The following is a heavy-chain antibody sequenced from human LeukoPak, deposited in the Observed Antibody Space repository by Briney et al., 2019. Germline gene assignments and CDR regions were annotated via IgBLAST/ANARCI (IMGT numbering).Heavy chain of an antibody. CDR1: GGSISSSSYY. CDR3: ARGLGRLAAAGTSPSRVYWFDP. Sequence: SETLSLTCTVSGGSISSSSYYWGWIRQPPGKGLEWIGSIYYSGSTYYNPSLKSRVTISVDTSKNQFSLKLSSVTAADTAVYYCARGLGRLAAAGTSPSRVYWFDPWGQGTLVTVSS. D-gene: IGHD6-13*01. CDR2: IYYSGST. J-gene: IGHJ5*02. V-gene: IGHV4-39*01.